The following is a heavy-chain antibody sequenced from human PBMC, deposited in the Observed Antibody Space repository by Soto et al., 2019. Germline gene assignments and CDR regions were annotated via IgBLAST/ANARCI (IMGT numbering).Heavy chain of an antibody. CDR3: VRHLYTNAWIHP. J-gene: IGHJ5*02. CDR2: IYYRGTT. Sequence: SETLSLTCTVSGASISSSNYYWGWIRQPPGKGLEWIGSIYYRGTTYYNPSLKSRVTISVDTSMNQFSLRLSSVTAADTPVYYCVRHLYTNAWIHPWGQGSLVTVSS. V-gene: IGHV4-39*01. CDR1: GASISSSNYY. D-gene: IGHD2-8*01.